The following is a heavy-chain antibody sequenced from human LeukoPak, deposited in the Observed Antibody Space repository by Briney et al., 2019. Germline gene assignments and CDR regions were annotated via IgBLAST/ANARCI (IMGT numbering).Heavy chain of an antibody. CDR1: GFTFSSYA. J-gene: IGHJ4*02. D-gene: IGHD3-10*01. CDR2: ISYDGSNK. V-gene: IGHV3-30*04. CDR3: ARDLLRVSSGSYDY. Sequence: QPGGSLRLSCAASGFTFSSYAMHWVRQAPGKGLEWVAVISYDGSNKYYADSVKGRFTISRDNSKNTLYLQMNSLRAEDTAVYYCARDLLRVSSGSYDYWGQGTLVTVSS.